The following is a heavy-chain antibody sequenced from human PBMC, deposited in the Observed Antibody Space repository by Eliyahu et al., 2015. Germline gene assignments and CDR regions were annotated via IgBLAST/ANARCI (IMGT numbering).Heavy chain of an antibody. CDR1: GGFNPINW. CDR3: ARAIRWEPQTYYFDS. D-gene: IGHD1-26*01. V-gene: IGHV4-4*02. CDR2: IYHSGNT. J-gene: IGHJ4*02. Sequence: QVQLQESGPGLVKASGTLSLTCVVSGGFNPINWWSWVRQPPGKGLEWIGEIYHSGNTNYNPSLKSRVTISVDKSKNQFSLKLTSVTAADTAIYYCARAIRWEPQTYYFDSWGQGTPVTVSS.